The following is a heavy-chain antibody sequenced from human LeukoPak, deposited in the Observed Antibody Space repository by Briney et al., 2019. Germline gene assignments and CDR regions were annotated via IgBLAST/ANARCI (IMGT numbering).Heavy chain of an antibody. CDR1: GYTLSNFG. CDR3: ARDIVVVPAATTNWFDP. D-gene: IGHD2-2*01. CDR2: LSASNGNT. V-gene: IGHV1-18*01. Sequence: ASVKVSCKASGYTLSNFGISWVRQAPGQGLEWMGWLSASNGNTNYAQKVRGRVTMTTDTSTNTAYLELTSLRSDDTAVYYCARDIVVVPAATTNWFDPWGQGTLVTVSS. J-gene: IGHJ5*02.